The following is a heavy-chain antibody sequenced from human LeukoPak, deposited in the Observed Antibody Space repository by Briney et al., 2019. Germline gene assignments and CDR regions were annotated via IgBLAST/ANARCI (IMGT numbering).Heavy chain of an antibody. CDR2: IYYSGST. CDR1: GDSISSGGYY. V-gene: IGHV4-31*03. J-gene: IGHJ4*02. D-gene: IGHD2-15*01. Sequence: SQTLSLTCTVSGDSISSGGYYWSWIRQHPGKGLEWIGYIYYSGSTYYNPSLKSRVTISVDTSKNQFSLKLSSVTAADTAVYYCATFPSIGPVAKFVYWGQGTLVTVSS. CDR3: ATFPSIGPVAKFVY.